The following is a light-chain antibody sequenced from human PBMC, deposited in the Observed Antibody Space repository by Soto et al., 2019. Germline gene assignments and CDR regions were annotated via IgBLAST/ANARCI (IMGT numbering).Light chain of an antibody. V-gene: IGKV3-20*01. CDR2: GAS. J-gene: IGKJ4*01. Sequence: EIVLTQSPGTLSLSPGERATLSCWASQSVGTYLAWYQQKPGQAPRLLIYGASIRATGIPDRFSGSGSGADFTLTISRLEAEDLAVYYCQQYVSVPLTFCGGTKVAIK. CDR3: QQYVSVPLT. CDR1: QSVGTY.